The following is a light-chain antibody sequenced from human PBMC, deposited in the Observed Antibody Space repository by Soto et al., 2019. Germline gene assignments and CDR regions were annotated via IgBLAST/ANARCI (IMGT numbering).Light chain of an antibody. V-gene: IGKV3-15*01. CDR3: QQYNTWRSIS. Sequence: EIVMTQSPATLSVSPGERSTLSCSASQSVSSNLVWYQQKPGQAPRLLIYGASTRATGIPARVSGSGSGTEFTLTISSLQSEDFAVYYCQQYNTWRSISFGQGTRLEIK. J-gene: IGKJ5*01. CDR1: QSVSSN. CDR2: GAS.